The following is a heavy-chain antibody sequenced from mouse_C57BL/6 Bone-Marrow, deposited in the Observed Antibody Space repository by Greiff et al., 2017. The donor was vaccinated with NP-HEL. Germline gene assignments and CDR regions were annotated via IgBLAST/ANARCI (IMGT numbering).Heavy chain of an antibody. D-gene: IGHD2-5*01. CDR1: GFTFSDYG. J-gene: IGHJ3*01. V-gene: IGHV5-15*01. Sequence: EVQLVESGGGLVQPGGSLKLSCAASGFTFSDYGMAWVRQAPRKGPEWVAFISNLAYSIYYADTVTGRFTISRENAKNTLYLEMSSLRSEDTAMYYCARALYSTPFAYGGQGTLVTVSA. CDR3: ARALYSTPFAY. CDR2: ISNLAYSI.